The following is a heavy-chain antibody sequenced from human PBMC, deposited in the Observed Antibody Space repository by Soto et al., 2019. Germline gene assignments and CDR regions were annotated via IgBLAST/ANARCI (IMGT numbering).Heavy chain of an antibody. V-gene: IGHV5-51*01. D-gene: IGHD5-12*01. CDR2: IYPGDSDT. CDR1: GYSFTSYW. J-gene: IGHJ3*02. CDR3: AGAWLHRNDAFDI. Sequence: PGESLKISCKGSGYSFTSYWIGWVRQMPGKGLEWMGIIYPGDSDTRYSPSFQGQVTISADKSLSTAYLQWSSLKASDTAMYYCAGAWLHRNDAFDIWGQGTMVTVSS.